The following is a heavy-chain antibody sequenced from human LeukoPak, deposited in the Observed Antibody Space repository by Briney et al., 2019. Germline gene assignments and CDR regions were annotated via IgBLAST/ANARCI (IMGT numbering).Heavy chain of an antibody. CDR1: GFTFDDYA. CDR3: AKAFFAYSSSWFDY. CDR2: ISWNSGSI. V-gene: IGHV3-9*01. J-gene: IGHJ4*02. D-gene: IGHD6-13*01. Sequence: PGRSLRLSCAASGFTFDDYAMHWVRHAPGKGLEWVSGISWNSGSIGYADSVKGRFTISRDNAKNSLYLQMNSLRAEDTALYYCAKAFFAYSSSWFDYWGQGTLVTVSP.